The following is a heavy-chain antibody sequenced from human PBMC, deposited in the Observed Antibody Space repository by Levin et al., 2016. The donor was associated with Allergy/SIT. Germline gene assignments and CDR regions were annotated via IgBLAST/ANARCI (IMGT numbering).Heavy chain of an antibody. CDR2: INHSGST. V-gene: IGHV4-4*02. Sequence: SETLSLTCAVSDDTIKSNNWWSWVRQSPGKGLEWIGEINHSGSTNYNPSLKSRVTISVDTSKNQFYLKLMSVTAADTAVYYCATRVVLAVNLHDIWGHGTMVTVSS. D-gene: IGHD2-2*01. CDR1: DDTIKSNNW. J-gene: IGHJ3*02. CDR3: ATRVVLAVNLHDI.